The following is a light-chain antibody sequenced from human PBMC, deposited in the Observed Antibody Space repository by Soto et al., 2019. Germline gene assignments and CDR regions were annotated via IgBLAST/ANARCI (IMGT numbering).Light chain of an antibody. V-gene: IGLV1-40*01. CDR1: SSNIGAGYD. J-gene: IGLJ1*01. Sequence: QSVLTQPPSVSGAPGQRVTISCTGSSSNIGAGYDVHWYQQLPGTAPKLLIHGNSNRPSGVPDRFSGSKSGISASLAITGLQAEDEADYYCQSYDSSLSGLIFGTGTKLTVL. CDR2: GNS. CDR3: QSYDSSLSGLI.